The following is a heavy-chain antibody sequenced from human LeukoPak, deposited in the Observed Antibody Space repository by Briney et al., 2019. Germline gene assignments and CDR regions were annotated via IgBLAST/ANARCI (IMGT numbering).Heavy chain of an antibody. V-gene: IGHV3-7*01. J-gene: IGHJ4*02. Sequence: GGSLRLSCAASGFTFSSYWMSWVRQAPGKGLEGVANIKQDGSEKYYVDSVKGRFTISRDNAKNSLYLQMNSVRAEDTAVYYCASGSQEWLGVEIDYWGQGTLVTVSS. CDR3: ASGSQEWLGVEIDY. CDR1: GFTFSSYW. D-gene: IGHD5-12*01. CDR2: IKQDGSEK.